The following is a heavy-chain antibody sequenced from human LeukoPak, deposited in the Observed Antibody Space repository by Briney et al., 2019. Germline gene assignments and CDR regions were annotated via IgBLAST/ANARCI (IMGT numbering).Heavy chain of an antibody. V-gene: IGHV3-30*02. Sequence: TGGSLRLSCAASGFTFSSYGMHWVRQAPGKGLEWVAFIRYDGSNKYYADSVKGRFTISRDNSKNTLYLQMNSLRAEDTAVYYCAKDSRPRIVGATTRIYYWGQGTLVTVSS. CDR3: AKDSRPRIVGATTRIYY. CDR1: GFTFSSYG. J-gene: IGHJ4*02. CDR2: IRYDGSNK. D-gene: IGHD1-26*01.